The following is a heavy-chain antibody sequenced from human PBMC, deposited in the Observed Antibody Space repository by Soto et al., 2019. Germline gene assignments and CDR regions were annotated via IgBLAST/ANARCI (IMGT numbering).Heavy chain of an antibody. V-gene: IGHV3-33*01. CDR2: IWYDGSNK. D-gene: IGHD1-26*01. CDR3: ARDRVGDGGSPDYFGF. CDR1: GFTFSSYG. J-gene: IGHJ4*02. Sequence: QVQLVESGGGVVQPGRSLRLSCAASGFTFSSYGMHWVRQAPGKGLEWVAVIWYDGSNKYYADSVKGRFTISRDNSKNTLYLQMNSLRAEDTAVYYCARDRVGDGGSPDYFGFWGQGTLVTLSS.